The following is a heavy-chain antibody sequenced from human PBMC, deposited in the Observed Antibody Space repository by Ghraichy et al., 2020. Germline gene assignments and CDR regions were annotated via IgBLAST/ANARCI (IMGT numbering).Heavy chain of an antibody. CDR3: ARGYKSGWYGELGY. CDR2: IYYSGST. V-gene: IGHV4-59*11. J-gene: IGHJ4*02. D-gene: IGHD6-19*01. Sequence: SETLSLTCTVSGDSISGHYWSWIRQPPGKGLEWIGCIYYSGSTNYNPSLKSRVTISVDTSKNQFSLKLSSVTAADTATYYCARGYKSGWYGELGYWGQGTLVTVSS. CDR1: GDSISGHY.